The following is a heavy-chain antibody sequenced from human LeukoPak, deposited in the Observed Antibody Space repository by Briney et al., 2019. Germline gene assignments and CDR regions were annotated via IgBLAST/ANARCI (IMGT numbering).Heavy chain of an antibody. D-gene: IGHD1-26*01. J-gene: IGHJ4*02. Sequence: KSGGSLRLSCAASGFTFSIYSMTWVRQAPGKGLEWVSSIGSSSENIYYADSVRGRFTISRDNAKNSLFLQMSSLRAEDTAVYYCARDEGSGSSQPFDYWGQGTLVTVSS. V-gene: IGHV3-21*01. CDR1: GFTFSIYS. CDR2: IGSSSENI. CDR3: ARDEGSGSSQPFDY.